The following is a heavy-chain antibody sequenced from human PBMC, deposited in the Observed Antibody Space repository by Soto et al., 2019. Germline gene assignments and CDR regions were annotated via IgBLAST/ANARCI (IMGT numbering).Heavy chain of an antibody. CDR3: ARSSGYYYVYY. CDR1: GYTFTSYA. Sequence: QVQLVQSGAEVKKPGASVKVSCTASGYTFTSYAMHWVRQAPGQRLEWMGWINAGNGNTKYSQKFKGRVTITRDTSASTGYRELTSLRSEDTAVYYCARSSGYYYVYYWGQGTLVTVSS. V-gene: IGHV1-3*01. J-gene: IGHJ4*02. D-gene: IGHD3-22*01. CDR2: INAGNGNT.